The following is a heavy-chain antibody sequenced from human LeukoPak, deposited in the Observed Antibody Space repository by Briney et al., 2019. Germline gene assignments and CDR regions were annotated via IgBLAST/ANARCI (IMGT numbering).Heavy chain of an antibody. CDR1: GFTFSSYD. CDR2: VSGSGGST. V-gene: IGHV3-23*01. D-gene: IGHD5-24*01. J-gene: IGHJ4*02. Sequence: PGGSLRLSCAASGFTFSSYDMGWVRQAPGKGVEWVSSVSGSGGSTFYADSVKGRFTISRGNSKNTLYLQMNSLRAEDAAVYYCAKHQGYIYDSYFDYWGQGTLVTVSS. CDR3: AKHQGYIYDSYFDY.